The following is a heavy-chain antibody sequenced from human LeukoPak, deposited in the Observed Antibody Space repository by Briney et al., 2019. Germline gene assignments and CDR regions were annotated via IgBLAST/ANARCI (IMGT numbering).Heavy chain of an antibody. V-gene: IGHV4-59*01. CDR1: DDSITMYY. CDR2: VDHTGGT. Sequence: SETLSLTCTVSDDSITMYYWTWIRQPPGKGLEWIGYVDHTGGTKFNPSLNGRVSISRDTSNNFFSLRLRSVTAADTAVYFCARGRVSSSTWYSTYYYFFYMDFWGKGTTVTVSS. D-gene: IGHD4-11*01. J-gene: IGHJ6*03. CDR3: ARGRVSSSTWYSTYYYFFYMDF.